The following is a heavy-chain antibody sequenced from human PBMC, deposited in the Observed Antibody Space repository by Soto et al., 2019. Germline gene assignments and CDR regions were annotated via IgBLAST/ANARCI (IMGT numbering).Heavy chain of an antibody. J-gene: IGHJ5*02. Sequence: GGSLRLSCATSGFTFSSDGMHWVRQAPGKGLEWVAIISYDGSNEYYADSVKGRFTISRDNSKNTLYLQMNSLRAEDTAVYYCAREGGSLNWFDPWGQGTLVTVSS. CDR1: GFTFSSDG. V-gene: IGHV3-30*03. CDR2: ISYDGSNE. D-gene: IGHD1-26*01. CDR3: AREGGSLNWFDP.